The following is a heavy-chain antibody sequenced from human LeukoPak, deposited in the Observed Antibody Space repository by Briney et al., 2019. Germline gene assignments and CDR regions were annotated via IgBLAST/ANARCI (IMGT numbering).Heavy chain of an antibody. J-gene: IGHJ4*02. Sequence: GGSLRLSCAVSGITLSNYGMSWVRQAPGKGLEWVAGISGSGGSTSYADSVKGRFTISRDNPRNALYLQKNSLRAEDTAVYFCAKRGVVVRVVLVGFHKEAYYFDSWGQGAVVTVSS. CDR3: AKRGVVVRVVLVGFHKEAYYFDS. D-gene: IGHD3-10*01. CDR2: ISGSGGST. V-gene: IGHV3-23*01. CDR1: GITLSNYG.